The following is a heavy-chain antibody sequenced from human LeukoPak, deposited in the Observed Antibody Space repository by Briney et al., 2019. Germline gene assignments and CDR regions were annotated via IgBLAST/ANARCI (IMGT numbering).Heavy chain of an antibody. CDR3: AREGTPYDFWSGYSWAPFNP. CDR1: GGSISSYY. J-gene: IGHJ5*02. D-gene: IGHD3-3*01. V-gene: IGHV4-59*01. Sequence: PSETLSLTCTVSGGSISSYYWSWIRQPPGKGLEWIGYIYYSGSTNYNPSLKSRVTISVDTSKNQFSLKLSSVTAADTAVYYCAREGTPYDFWSGYSWAPFNPWGQGTLVIVSS. CDR2: IYYSGST.